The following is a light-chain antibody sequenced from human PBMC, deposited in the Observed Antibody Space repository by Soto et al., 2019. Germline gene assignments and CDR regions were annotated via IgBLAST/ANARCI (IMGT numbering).Light chain of an antibody. CDR2: AAS. Sequence: AIPVTQSPSSPSSTLGDRVTLPFRASQGIRNELSWYQQKPGKAPKFLIFAASNLQSGVPSRFSGSGSGTDFTLTISSLQPEDFATYFCLQDDDYPFTFGGGTKVDIK. V-gene: IGKV1-6*01. CDR3: LQDDDYPFT. J-gene: IGKJ4*01. CDR1: QGIRNE.